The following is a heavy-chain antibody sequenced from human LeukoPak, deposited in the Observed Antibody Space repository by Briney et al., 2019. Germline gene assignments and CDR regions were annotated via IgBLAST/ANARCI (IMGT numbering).Heavy chain of an antibody. CDR2: ISYDGSNK. CDR1: GFTFSSYA. J-gene: IGHJ5*02. Sequence: PGGSLRLSCAASGFTFSSYAMHWVRQAPGKGLEWVAVISYDGSNKYYADSVKGRFTISRDNSKNTLYLQMNSLRAEDTAVYYCASVVVVAASNWFDPWGQGTLVTVSS. CDR3: ASVVVVAASNWFDP. V-gene: IGHV3-30*04. D-gene: IGHD2-15*01.